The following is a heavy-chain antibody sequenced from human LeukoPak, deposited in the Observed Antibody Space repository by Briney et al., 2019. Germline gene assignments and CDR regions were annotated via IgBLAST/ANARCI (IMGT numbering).Heavy chain of an antibody. CDR2: IYHSGST. J-gene: IGHJ4*02. D-gene: IGHD6-19*01. CDR1: GGSISSSNW. V-gene: IGHV4-4*02. CDR3: ARLASSGWSHCDY. Sequence: SGTLSLTCAVSGGSISSSNWWSWVRQPPGKGLEWIGEIYHSGSTNYNPSLKSRVTISVDTSKNQFSLKMNSVTAADTAVYYCARLASSGWSHCDYWGQGTLVTVSS.